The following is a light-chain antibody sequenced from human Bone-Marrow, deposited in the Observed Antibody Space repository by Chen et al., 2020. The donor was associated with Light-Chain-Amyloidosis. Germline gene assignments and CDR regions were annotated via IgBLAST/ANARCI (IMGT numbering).Light chain of an antibody. CDR2: EVT. CDR1: SRDFGGVNH. CDR3: SSYTITNTRV. V-gene: IGLV2-14*01. Sequence: QSALPQPASVSGSPGQSITISCTRNSRDFGGVNHVSWYQQHPDKAPKLMIYEVTNRPSWVPDRLSGSKSDNTASLTSSGLQTEDEADYFCSSYTITNTRVFGSGTRVTV. J-gene: IGLJ1*01.